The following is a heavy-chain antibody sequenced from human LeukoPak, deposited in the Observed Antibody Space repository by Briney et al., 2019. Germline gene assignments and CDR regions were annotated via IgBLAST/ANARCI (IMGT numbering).Heavy chain of an antibody. CDR3: ARKPGGVAAHFDY. Sequence: PGGSLRLSCAASGFTFSSYAMSWVRQAPGKGLEWIGEIYHSGSTYYNPSLKSRVTISVDTSKNQFSLKLSSVTAADTAVYYCARKPGGVAAHFDYWGQGTLVTVSS. CDR2: IYHSGST. V-gene: IGHV4-4*02. J-gene: IGHJ4*02. CDR1: GFTFSSYA. D-gene: IGHD2-15*01.